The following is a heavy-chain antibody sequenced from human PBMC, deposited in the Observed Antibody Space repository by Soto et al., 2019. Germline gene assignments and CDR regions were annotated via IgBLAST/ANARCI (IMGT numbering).Heavy chain of an antibody. D-gene: IGHD6-19*01. CDR2: IWYDGSHE. V-gene: IGHV3-33*01. J-gene: IGHJ4*02. CDR1: RFTFSDSGLRFSNFG. CDR3: ASELGVGSVAGILRL. Sequence: QVQLVASGGGVVQPGRSLRLSCAASRFTFSDSGLRFSNFGMHWVRQAPGKGLEWVAVIWYDGSHEYYVDSVKGRFTISRDNSKNTFDLQMNGLRVEDTAVYYCASELGVGSVAGILRLWGQGTLVTVSS.